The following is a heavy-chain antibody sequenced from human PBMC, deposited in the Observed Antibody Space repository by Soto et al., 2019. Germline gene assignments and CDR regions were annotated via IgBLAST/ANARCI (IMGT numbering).Heavy chain of an antibody. J-gene: IGHJ4*02. D-gene: IGHD3-3*01. CDR3: AKDALYYDFWSGYPEL. V-gene: IGHV3-23*01. CDR1: GFTFSSYA. CDR2: ISGSGGST. Sequence: GGSLRLSCAASGFTFSSYAMSWVPQAPGKGLEWVSAISGSGGSTYYADSVKGRFTISRDNSKNTLYLQMNSLRAEDTAVYYCAKDALYYDFWSGYPELWGQGTLVTVSS.